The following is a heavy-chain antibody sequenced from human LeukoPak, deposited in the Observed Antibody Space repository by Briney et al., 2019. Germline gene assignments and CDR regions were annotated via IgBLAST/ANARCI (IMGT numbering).Heavy chain of an antibody. CDR2: INHSGST. J-gene: IGHJ4*02. CDR1: GGSFSGYY. V-gene: IGHV4-34*01. D-gene: IGHD6-19*01. Sequence: PSETLSLTCAVYGGSFSGYYWSWIRQPPGKGLGWIGEINHSGSTNYNPSLKSRVTISVDTSKNQFSLKLSSVTAADTAVYYCARYRYSSGWYETIYYFDYWGQGTLVTVSS. CDR3: ARYRYSSGWYETIYYFDY.